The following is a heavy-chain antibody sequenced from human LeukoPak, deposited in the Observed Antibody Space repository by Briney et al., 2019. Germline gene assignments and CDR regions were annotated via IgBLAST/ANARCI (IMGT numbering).Heavy chain of an antibody. CDR3: ARWGVVTGSNWFDP. Sequence: PSETLSLTCAVSGGSISSGGYSWSWIRQPPGKGLEWIGYIYYSGSTNYNPSLKSRVTISVDTSKNQFSLKLSSVTAADTAVYYCARWGVVTGSNWFDPWGQGTLVTVSS. CDR2: IYYSGST. D-gene: IGHD2-21*02. V-gene: IGHV4-61*08. J-gene: IGHJ5*02. CDR1: GGSISSGGYS.